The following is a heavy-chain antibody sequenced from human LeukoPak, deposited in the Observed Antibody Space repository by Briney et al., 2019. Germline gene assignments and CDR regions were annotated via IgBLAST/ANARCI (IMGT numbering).Heavy chain of an antibody. J-gene: IGHJ6*02. CDR2: INPNSGGT. V-gene: IGHV1-2*06. CDR1: GYTFTGYY. Sequence: ASVTVSCKASGYTFTGYYMHWVRQAPGQGLEWMGRINPNSGGTNYAQKFQGRVTMTRDTSISTAYMELSRLKSDDTAVYYCVRGAQERRGLDVWGQGTTVTVSS. CDR3: VRGAQERRGLDV.